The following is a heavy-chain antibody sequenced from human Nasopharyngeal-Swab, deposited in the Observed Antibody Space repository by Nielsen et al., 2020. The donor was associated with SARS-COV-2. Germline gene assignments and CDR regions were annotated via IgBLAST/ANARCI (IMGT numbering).Heavy chain of an antibody. D-gene: IGHD5-12*01. CDR3: GKDLGGYGGS. J-gene: IGHJ5*02. Sequence: GESLKISCAASGFTFRSYWMHWVRQVPGEGLVWVSRIDTDGSVTNYADSVQGRFTITRDNAKNSLYLQLNRLRAEDPAIDYCGKDLGGYGGSWGQGALVIVSS. CDR2: IDTDGSVT. V-gene: IGHV3-74*01. CDR1: GFTFRSYW.